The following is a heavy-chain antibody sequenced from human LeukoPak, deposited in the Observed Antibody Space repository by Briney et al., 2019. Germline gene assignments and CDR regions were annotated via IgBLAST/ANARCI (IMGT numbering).Heavy chain of an antibody. Sequence: GGSLRLSCAASGFTFSSYAMSWVRQAPRKGLEWVSAISGSGGSTYYADSVKGRFTISRDISKNTLYLQMNSLRAEDTAVYHCGRRTRGGSCDYWGQGTLVTVSS. CDR3: GRRTRGGSCDY. J-gene: IGHJ4*02. D-gene: IGHD2-15*01. CDR2: ISGSGGST. CDR1: GFTFSSYA. V-gene: IGHV3-23*01.